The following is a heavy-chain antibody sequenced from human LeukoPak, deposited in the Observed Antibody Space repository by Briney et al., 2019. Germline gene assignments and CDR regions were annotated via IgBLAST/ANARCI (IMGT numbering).Heavy chain of an antibody. Sequence: GGSLRLSCVVSGFSVNDYYMSWIRQAPGKGLEWISDIGGSESIVSYGGSVRGRFTVSRDFAMNSLFLQLNSLSADDTTVYYCAREMVAGTFDSWGQGTLVTVSS. CDR2: IGGSESIV. V-gene: IGHV3-11*01. CDR3: AREMVAGTFDS. CDR1: GFSVNDYY. D-gene: IGHD1-7*01. J-gene: IGHJ4*02.